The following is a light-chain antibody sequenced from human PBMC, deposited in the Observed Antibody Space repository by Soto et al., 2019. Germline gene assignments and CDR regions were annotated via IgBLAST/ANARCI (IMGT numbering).Light chain of an antibody. CDR1: SSNVGKNY. CDR2: NNN. J-gene: IGLJ2*01. V-gene: IGLV1-47*02. CDR3: ASWDDSLSGVV. Sequence: QSALTQPPSASGTPGQRVTISCSGTSSNVGKNYVYWYRHLPGTAPKLVIYNNNRLPSGVPDRFSGSKSGTSASLAISGLRSEDEADYYCASWDDSLSGVVFGGGTQLTVL.